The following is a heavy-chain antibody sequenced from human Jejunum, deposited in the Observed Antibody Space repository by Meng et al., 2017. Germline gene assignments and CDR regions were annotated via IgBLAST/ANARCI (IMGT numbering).Heavy chain of an antibody. J-gene: IGHJ4*02. V-gene: IGHV3-21*06. CDR2: ISSRSSYI. Sequence: EVQLVESGGGLVKPGGCGRLCCAASGFVFSSYSMNWVRQAPGKGLEWVSSISSRSSYIYYADSVKGRFTISRDNAKNSLHLQMNSLRAEDSGVYYCARDPAYCYGDCCHWGQGTLVTVSS. D-gene: IGHD2-21*02. CDR3: ARDPAYCYGDCCH. CDR1: GFVFSSYS.